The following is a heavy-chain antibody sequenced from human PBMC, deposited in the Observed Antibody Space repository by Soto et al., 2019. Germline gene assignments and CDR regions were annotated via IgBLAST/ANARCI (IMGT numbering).Heavy chain of an antibody. CDR1: GGTFSSYA. D-gene: IGHD2-15*01. CDR3: XXXXXAATFYYYYGMDV. Sequence: QVQVVQSGAEVKKPGSSVKVSCKASGGTFSSYAISWVRQAPGQGLEWMGGIIPIFGTANYAQKFQGRVTTTEEESTSTAYMELSSLRSEDTAVYYXXXXXXAATFYYYYGMDVWGQGTTVTVSS. V-gene: IGHV1-69*01. CDR2: IIPIFGTA. J-gene: IGHJ6*02.